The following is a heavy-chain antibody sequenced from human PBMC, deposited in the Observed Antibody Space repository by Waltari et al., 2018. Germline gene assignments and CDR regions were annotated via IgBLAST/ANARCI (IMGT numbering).Heavy chain of an antibody. Sequence: QVQLQESGPGLVKPSETLSLTCTVSGGSINSYSCPWTRQPPGKGLEWNGYISFRGRTSYNPSLKSRVTISVDTSQNQLSLRLTSVTAADTAVYFCARASYCGAGCYYFFDYWGPGTLVTVSS. D-gene: IGHD2-21*01. CDR1: GGSINSYS. V-gene: IGHV4-59*08. CDR2: ISFRGRT. CDR3: ARASYCGAGCYYFFDY. J-gene: IGHJ4*02.